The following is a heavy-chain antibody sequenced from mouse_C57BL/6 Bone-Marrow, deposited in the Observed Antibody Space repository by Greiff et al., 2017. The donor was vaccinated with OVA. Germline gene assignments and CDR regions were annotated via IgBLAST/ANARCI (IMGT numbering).Heavy chain of an antibody. CDR2: IDPETGGT. J-gene: IGHJ4*01. CDR3: TRFGGPMDY. Sequence: QSVAALVRPGASVTLSCQASGYTFTDYEMHWVKQTPVHGLEWIGAIDPETGGTAYNQKFKGKAILTADKSSSTAYMELRSLTSEDSAVYYCTRFGGPMDYWGQGTSVTVSS. V-gene: IGHV1-15*01. CDR1: GYTFTDYE.